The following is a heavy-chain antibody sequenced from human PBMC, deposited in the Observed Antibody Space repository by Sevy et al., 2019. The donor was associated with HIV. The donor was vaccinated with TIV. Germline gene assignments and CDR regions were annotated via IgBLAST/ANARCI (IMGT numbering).Heavy chain of an antibody. CDR3: ARGRDGSSPLDWFDP. CDR2: IIPIFGTV. J-gene: IGHJ5*02. D-gene: IGHD6-6*01. V-gene: IGHV1-69*13. Sequence: ASVKVSCKGSGGTFSSYAISWVRQAPGQGLEWMGGIIPIFGTVNYAQKFQGRVTITADESTSTAYMELSSLRSEDTAVYYCARGRDGSSPLDWFDPWGQGTLVTVSS. CDR1: GGTFSSYA.